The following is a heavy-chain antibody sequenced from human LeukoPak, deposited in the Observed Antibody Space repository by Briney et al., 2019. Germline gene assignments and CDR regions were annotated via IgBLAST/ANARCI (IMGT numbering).Heavy chain of an antibody. Sequence: SETLSLTCAVYGGSFSGYYWSWIRQPPGKGLEWIGEINHSGSTNYSPSLKSRVTISVDTSKNQFSLKLSSVTAADTAVYYCARSRTYYYDSSGSRRGAFDIWGQGTMVTVSS. D-gene: IGHD3-22*01. CDR2: INHSGST. V-gene: IGHV4-34*01. J-gene: IGHJ3*02. CDR3: ARSRTYYYDSSGSRRGAFDI. CDR1: GGSFSGYY.